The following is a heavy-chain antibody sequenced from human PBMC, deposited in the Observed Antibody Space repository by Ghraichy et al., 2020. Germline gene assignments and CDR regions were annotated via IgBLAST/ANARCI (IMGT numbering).Heavy chain of an antibody. V-gene: IGHV4-59*01. CDR3: ARDRSADFWEMGWFDP. CDR1: GGSISSYY. CDR2: IYYSGST. J-gene: IGHJ5*02. Sequence: SETLSLTCTVSGGSISSYYWSWIRQPPGKGLEWIGYIYYSGSTNYNPSLKSRVTISVDTSKNQFSLKLSSVTAADTAVYYCARDRSADFWEMGWFDPWGQGTLVTVSS. D-gene: IGHD3-3*01.